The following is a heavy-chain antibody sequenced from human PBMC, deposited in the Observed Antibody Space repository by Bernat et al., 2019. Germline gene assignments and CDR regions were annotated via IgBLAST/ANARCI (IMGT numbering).Heavy chain of an antibody. CDR1: GFTFSSYA. J-gene: IGHJ3*02. CDR2: ISGSGGST. CDR3: AKVVVVVVAAMDAFDI. V-gene: IGHV3-23*01. D-gene: IGHD2-15*01. Sequence: EVQLLESGGGLVQPGGSLRLSCAASGFTFSSYAMSWVRQAPGKGLEWVSAISGSGGSTYYADSVKGRFTISRDNSKNTLYLQMNSLRAEDTAVYYCAKVVVVVVAAMDAFDIWGQGTMVTVSS.